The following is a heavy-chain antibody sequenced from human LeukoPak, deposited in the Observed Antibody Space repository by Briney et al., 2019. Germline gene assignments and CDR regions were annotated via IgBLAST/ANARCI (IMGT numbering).Heavy chain of an antibody. D-gene: IGHD1-14*01. CDR2: ITGSGVST. CDR1: GFTFSNYA. CDR3: AEDLGPPVFDY. J-gene: IGHJ4*02. V-gene: IGHV3-23*01. Sequence: GGSLRLSCAASGFTFSNYAMSWVRQAPAKGLEWVSTITGSGVSTYYADSVKGRFTISRDNSKNTLYLQMNSLRVEDTAVFYCAEDLGPPVFDYWGQGTLVTVSS.